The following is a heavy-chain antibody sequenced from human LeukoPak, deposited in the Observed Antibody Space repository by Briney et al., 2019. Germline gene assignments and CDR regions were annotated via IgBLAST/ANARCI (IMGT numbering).Heavy chain of an antibody. V-gene: IGHV4-39*07. CDR3: ARDTTGVDSYGIDY. CDR1: GGSISGSSYY. D-gene: IGHD5-18*01. CDR2: IYYSGST. J-gene: IGHJ4*02. Sequence: PSETLSLTCTVSGGSISGSSYYWGWTRQPPGKGLEWNGSIYYSGSTYYNPSLKSRVTISVDTSKNQFSLKLSSVTAADTAVYYCARDTTGVDSYGIDYWGQGTLVTVSS.